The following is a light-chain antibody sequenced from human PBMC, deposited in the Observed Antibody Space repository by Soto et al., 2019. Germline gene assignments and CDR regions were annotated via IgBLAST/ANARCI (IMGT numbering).Light chain of an antibody. Sequence: QSVLTQPASVSGSPGQSITISCTGTSSDVGGYSFVSWFQQHPGKAPKLMIYEVSNRPSGVSNRFSGSRSGTSASLAIAGLQAEDEADYYCQSYDRSLSGSVFGAGTKLTVL. CDR1: SSDVGGYSF. J-gene: IGLJ1*01. V-gene: IGLV2-14*01. CDR2: EVS. CDR3: QSYDRSLSGSV.